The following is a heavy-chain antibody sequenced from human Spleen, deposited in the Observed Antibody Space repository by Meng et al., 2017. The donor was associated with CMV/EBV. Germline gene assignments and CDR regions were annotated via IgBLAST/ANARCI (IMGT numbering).Heavy chain of an antibody. V-gene: IGHV3-21*01. CDR2: ISSSSSYI. Sequence: GGSLRLSCAASVFTFSSYGMHWVRQTPGKGLEWVSSISSSSSYIYYADSVKGRFTISRDNAKNSLYLQMNSLRAEDTAVYYCARRGIAAADPFDYWGQGTLVTVSS. CDR1: VFTFSSYG. D-gene: IGHD6-13*01. CDR3: ARRGIAAADPFDY. J-gene: IGHJ4*02.